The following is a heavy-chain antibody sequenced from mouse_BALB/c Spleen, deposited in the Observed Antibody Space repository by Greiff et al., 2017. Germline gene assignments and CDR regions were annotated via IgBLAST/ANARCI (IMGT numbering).Heavy chain of an antibody. CDR1: GFTFSSYA. CDR3: ARQAPDDYFDY. Sequence: EVKLVESGGGLVKPGGSLKLSCAASGFTFSSYAMSWVRQTPEKRLEWVATISSGGSYTYYPDSVKGRFTISRDNAKNTLYLQMSSLRSEDTAMYYCARQAPDDYFDYWGQGTTLTVSS. CDR2: ISSGGSYT. J-gene: IGHJ2*01. V-gene: IGHV5-9-3*01.